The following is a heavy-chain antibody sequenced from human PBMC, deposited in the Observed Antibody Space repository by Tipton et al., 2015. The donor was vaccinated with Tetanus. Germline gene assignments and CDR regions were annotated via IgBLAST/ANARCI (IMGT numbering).Heavy chain of an antibody. J-gene: IGHJ6*02. V-gene: IGHV4-59*12. CDR3: ARDHGITWGGMGYYYGMDV. CDR2: VYYNGNT. D-gene: IGHD3-16*01. Sequence: LRLSCTVSGGSISGSYWNWIRQPPGKGLEWIGYVYYNGNTHYNPALKSRVTISVDTSKNQFSLRLSSVTAADTAVYYCARDHGITWGGMGYYYGMDVWGQGTTVTVSS. CDR1: GGSISGSY.